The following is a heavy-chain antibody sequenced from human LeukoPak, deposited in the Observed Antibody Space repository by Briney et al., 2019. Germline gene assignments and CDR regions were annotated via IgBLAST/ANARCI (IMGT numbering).Heavy chain of an antibody. CDR1: GFTFSNAW. CDR2: IKSKTAGGTT. V-gene: IGHV3-15*01. Sequence: GGSLRLSCAASGFTFSNAWMSWVRQAPGEGLEWVGRIKSKTAGGTTDYAAPVKGRFTISRDDSKNTLYLQMNSLKTEDTAVYYCTTDGPHYYDSSGYYYVWNYFDYWGQGTLVSVSS. CDR3: TTDGPHYYDSSGYYYVWNYFDY. J-gene: IGHJ4*02. D-gene: IGHD3-22*01.